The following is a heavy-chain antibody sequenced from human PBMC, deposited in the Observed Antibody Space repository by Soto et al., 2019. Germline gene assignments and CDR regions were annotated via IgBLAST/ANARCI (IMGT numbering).Heavy chain of an antibody. D-gene: IGHD6-19*01. CDR3: AKGGTLAGSLAFDI. CDR2: ISGSGGST. CDR1: GFTFSSYW. V-gene: IGHV3-23*01. J-gene: IGHJ3*02. Sequence: PGGSLRLSCAASGFTFSSYWMSWVRQAPGKVLEWVSAISGSGGSTYYADSVKGRFTISRDNSKNTLYLQMNSLRAEDTAVYYCAKGGTLAGSLAFDIWGQGTMVNVSS.